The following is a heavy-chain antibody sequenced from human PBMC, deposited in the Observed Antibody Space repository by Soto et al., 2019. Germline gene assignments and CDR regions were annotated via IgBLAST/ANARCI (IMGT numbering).Heavy chain of an antibody. CDR1: GYTFTSYA. Sequence: SVKVSCMASGYTFTSYAMHWVRQAPGQRLEWMGWINAGNGNTKYSQKFQGRVTITRDTSASTAYMELSSLRSEDTAVYYCARGCYDFWSGYYISDPWGQGTLVTVSS. D-gene: IGHD3-3*01. V-gene: IGHV1-3*01. CDR2: INAGNGNT. J-gene: IGHJ5*02. CDR3: ARGCYDFWSGYYISDP.